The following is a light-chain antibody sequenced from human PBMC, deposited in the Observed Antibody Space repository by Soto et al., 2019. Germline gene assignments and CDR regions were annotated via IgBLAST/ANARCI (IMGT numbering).Light chain of an antibody. CDR2: DEN. CDR1: DVGSKS. J-gene: IGLJ2*01. CDR3: QVWDNSGDHQSVL. Sequence: SFESTQPPPVSVAPGQTARIPCGISDVGSKSVLWYQQKPGQPPVLVVYDENRRPSGIPERFSGSNSGPTATLTISRVDAGDEADYFCQVWDNSGDHQSVLFDGGTKLTVL. V-gene: IGLV3-21*02.